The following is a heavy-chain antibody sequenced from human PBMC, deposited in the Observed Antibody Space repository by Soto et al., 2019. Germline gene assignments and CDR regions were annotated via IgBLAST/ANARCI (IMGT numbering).Heavy chain of an antibody. CDR2: ISENGDIT. Sequence: GGSLRLSCAASGFTFSSYAMSWVRQAPGKGLQYVSSISENGDITYYPDSVKGRFTISRDNSKSTVYLQMSSLRIEDTGVYYCVKDRFVDYWGQGVLVTVSS. CDR1: GFTFSSYA. J-gene: IGHJ4*02. V-gene: IGHV3-64D*06. CDR3: VKDRFVDY.